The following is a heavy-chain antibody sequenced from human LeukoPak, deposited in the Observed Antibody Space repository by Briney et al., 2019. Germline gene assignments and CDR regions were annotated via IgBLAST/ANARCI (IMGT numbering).Heavy chain of an antibody. J-gene: IGHJ3*02. CDR3: ARDGPRIQPDAFEI. CDR1: GGSIRSYY. CDR2: IYSSGST. V-gene: IGHV4-4*07. Sequence: PSETLSLTCTVSGGSIRSYYWNWIRQPAGKGLEWIGRIYSSGSTNYNPSLKSRVTMSVDTSKNQFSLKLSSVTAADTAVYYCARDGPRIQPDAFEIWGQGTMVTVSS. D-gene: IGHD5-18*01.